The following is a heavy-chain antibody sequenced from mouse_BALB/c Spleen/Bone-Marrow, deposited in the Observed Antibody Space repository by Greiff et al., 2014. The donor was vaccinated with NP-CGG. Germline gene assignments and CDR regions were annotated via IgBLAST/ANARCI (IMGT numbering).Heavy chain of an antibody. D-gene: IGHD2-3*01. J-gene: IGHJ1*01. CDR2: IAPGSGST. Sequence: DPVKPGASVKLSCKASGYTFTSYWINWIKQRPGQGLEWIGRIAPGSGSTYYNEMFKGKATLTVDTSSSTAYIQLSSLSSEDSAVYFCARSSDGYFDVWGAGTTVTVSS. V-gene: IGHV1S41*01. CDR3: ARSSDGYFDV. CDR1: GYTFTSYW.